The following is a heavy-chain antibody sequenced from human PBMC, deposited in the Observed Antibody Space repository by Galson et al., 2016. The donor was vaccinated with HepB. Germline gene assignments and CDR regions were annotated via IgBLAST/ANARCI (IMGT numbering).Heavy chain of an antibody. D-gene: IGHD6-19*01. CDR2: TSYDGSNN. CDR3: ARDPLRSGWYGDFDS. Sequence: SLRLSCAASGFMFNTYAMHWVRQAPGMGLEWVAVTSYDGSNNYYADSVKGRVTISRDNSKNTLYLQMNSLRAEDTAVYYCARDPLRSGWYGDFDSWGQGTLVTVSS. CDR1: GFMFNTYA. J-gene: IGHJ4*02. V-gene: IGHV3-30*03.